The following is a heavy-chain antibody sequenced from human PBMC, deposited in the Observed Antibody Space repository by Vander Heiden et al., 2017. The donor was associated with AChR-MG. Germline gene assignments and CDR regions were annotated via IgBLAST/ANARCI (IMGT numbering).Heavy chain of an antibody. CDR1: GFSSSNYN. J-gene: IGHJ6*03. V-gene: IGHV3-21*01. CDR3: AREGVAASTLTGYFLYYMDV. D-gene: IGHD2-15*01. CDR2: ISSRGTYI. Sequence: EVQLVESGGGLVKPGESLRLSCAASGFSSSNYNINWVRQAPGKGLEWVSSISSRGTYIYYADSVKGRFTVSRDNAKNSVFLQMNSLRAEDTALYFCAREGVAASTLTGYFLYYMDVWGKGTAVTVSS.